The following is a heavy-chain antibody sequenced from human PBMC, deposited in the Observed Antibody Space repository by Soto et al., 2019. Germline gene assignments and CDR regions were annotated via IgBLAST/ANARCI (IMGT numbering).Heavy chain of an antibody. V-gene: IGHV3-53*04. CDR2: IYSGGST. CDR3: ARGLPLKVSGSYIPDIDV. Sequence: EVQLVESGGGLVQPGGSLRLSCAASGFTVSSNYMSWVRQAPGKGLEWVSVIYSGGSTYYADSVKGRFTISRHNSKNTLYLQMNSLRAEDTAVYYCARGLPLKVSGSYIPDIDVWGKGTTVTVSS. J-gene: IGHJ6*03. D-gene: IGHD3-10*01. CDR1: GFTVSSNY.